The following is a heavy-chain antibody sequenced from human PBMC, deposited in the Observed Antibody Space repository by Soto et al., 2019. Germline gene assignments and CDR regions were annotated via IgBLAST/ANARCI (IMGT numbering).Heavy chain of an antibody. CDR3: ARQRDSSGWYGYFQH. CDR1: GGTFSSYA. V-gene: IGHV1-69*12. Sequence: QVQLVQSGAEVKKPGSSVKVSCKASGGTFSSYAISWVRQSPGQGLEWRGGLIPIFGTANYAQKFQGRVTITADESTSTAYMELSSLRSEDTAVYYCARQRDSSGWYGYFQHWGQGTLVTVSS. J-gene: IGHJ1*01. CDR2: LIPIFGTA. D-gene: IGHD6-19*01.